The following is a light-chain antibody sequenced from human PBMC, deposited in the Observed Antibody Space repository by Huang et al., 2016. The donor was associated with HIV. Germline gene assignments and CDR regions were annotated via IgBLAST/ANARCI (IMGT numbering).Light chain of an antibody. CDR1: QDISNY. Sequence: DIQLTQSPSAMSAAVGDRVSITCRASQDISNYLAWFQQKPGGAPKRLIYAASSLQSGGPSRFSGSGSGTKVTLTISGLQPEDFASYYCLQQHGYPRTFGRGTNVEV. V-gene: IGKV1-17*03. CDR2: AAS. J-gene: IGKJ4*01. CDR3: LQQHGYPRT.